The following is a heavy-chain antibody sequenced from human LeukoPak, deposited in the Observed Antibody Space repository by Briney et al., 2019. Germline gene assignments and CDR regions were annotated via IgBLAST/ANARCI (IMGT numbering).Heavy chain of an antibody. D-gene: IGHD3-10*01. V-gene: IGHV3-23*01. CDR1: GFTFSNYA. Sequence: GPLRLSCAASGFTFSNYAMSWVRQAPGKGLEWVSGISGSAGSTYYADSVKGRFTISRDNSKNTLYLQMHSLRAEDTAVYYCARSSLWFGADYRGQGTLVTVSS. CDR3: ARSSLWFGADY. CDR2: ISGSAGST. J-gene: IGHJ4*02.